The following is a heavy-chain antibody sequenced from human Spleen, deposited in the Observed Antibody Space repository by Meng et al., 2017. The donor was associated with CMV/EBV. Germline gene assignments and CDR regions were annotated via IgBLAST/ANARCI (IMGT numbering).Heavy chain of an antibody. J-gene: IGHJ4*02. Sequence: CKVSGYPFIDYYLHWIQQAPGKGLQWMGLIDPEDGKTLYAEKFRGRVSMTADTSADTAYMELSSLRSEDTAVFFCATSSDVTTHYFDYWGQGALVTVSS. CDR1: GYPFIDYY. D-gene: IGHD1-1*01. V-gene: IGHV1-69-2*01. CDR2: IDPEDGKT. CDR3: ATSSDVTTHYFDY.